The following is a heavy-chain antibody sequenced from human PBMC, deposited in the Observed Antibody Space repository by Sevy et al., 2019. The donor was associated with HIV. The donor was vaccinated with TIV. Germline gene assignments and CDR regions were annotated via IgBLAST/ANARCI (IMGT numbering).Heavy chain of an antibody. CDR3: ARDLGYDSNGYYPGY. J-gene: IGHJ4*02. Sequence: GGSLRLSCAASGTSVSSNYMSWVRQAPGKGLKWVSVLYSGGRTYYGDSVKGRFTISRGKLKNTLYLQMNSLRAEDTAMYFCARDLGYDSNGYYPGYWGQGTLVTVSS. D-gene: IGHD3-22*01. CDR2: LYSGGRT. CDR1: GTSVSSNY. V-gene: IGHV3-53*01.